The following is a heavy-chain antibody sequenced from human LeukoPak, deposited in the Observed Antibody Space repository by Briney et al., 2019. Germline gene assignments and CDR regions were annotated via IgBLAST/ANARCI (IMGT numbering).Heavy chain of an antibody. D-gene: IGHD2-21*01. J-gene: IGHJ3*02. Sequence: GGSLRLSCAASGFTFSSYSMNWVRQAPGKGLEWVSSISSSSSYIYYADSVKGRSTISRDNAKNSLYLQMNSLRAEDTAVYYCARDGDHDAFDIWGQGTMVTVSS. CDR3: ARDGDHDAFDI. CDR1: GFTFSSYS. V-gene: IGHV3-21*01. CDR2: ISSSSSYI.